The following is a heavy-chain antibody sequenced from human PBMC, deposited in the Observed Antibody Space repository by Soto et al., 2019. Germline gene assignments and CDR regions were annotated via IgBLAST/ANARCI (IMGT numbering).Heavy chain of an antibody. D-gene: IGHD6-19*01. J-gene: IGHJ5*02. CDR2: TYYRSKWYN. CDR1: GDSVSSNSAA. CDR3: ARAPLSSGLTTYWFEP. V-gene: IGHV6-1*01. Sequence: SQTLSLTCAISGDSVSSNSAAWNWIRQSPSRGLEWLGRTYYRSKWYNDYAVSVKSRITINPDTSKNQFSLQLNSVTPEDTAVYYCARAPLSSGLTTYWFEPWGQGTLVTVSS.